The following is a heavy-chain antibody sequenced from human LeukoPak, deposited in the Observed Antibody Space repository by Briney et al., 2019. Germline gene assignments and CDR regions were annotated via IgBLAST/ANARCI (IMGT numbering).Heavy chain of an antibody. J-gene: IGHJ4*02. CDR1: GFTFSSYS. CDR3: ARDGAAGTVDY. D-gene: IGHD6-13*01. V-gene: IGHV3-21*01. CDR2: ISSSSSYT. Sequence: GGSLRLSCAASGFTFSSYSMNWVRQAPGKGLEWVSSISSSSSYTYYADSVKGRFTISRDNAKNSLYLQMNSLRAEDTAVYYCARDGAAGTVDYWGQGTLVTVSS.